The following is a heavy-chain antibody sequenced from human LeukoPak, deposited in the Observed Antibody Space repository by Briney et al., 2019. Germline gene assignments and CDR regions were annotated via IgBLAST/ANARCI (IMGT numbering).Heavy chain of an antibody. CDR3: AKDVLRLNYRIFDL. V-gene: IGHV3-23*01. D-gene: IGHD5-24*01. CDR2: ISYSSGSI. CDR1: GFTLSNYA. Sequence: GGSLRLSCKASGFTLSNYAMSWVLQGPGKGPEWVAGISYSSGSIYYLDSVKGRFTISRDNSRNTLYLQMNSLRAEDTAVYYCAKDVLRLNYRIFDLWGRGTLVSVSS. J-gene: IGHJ2*01.